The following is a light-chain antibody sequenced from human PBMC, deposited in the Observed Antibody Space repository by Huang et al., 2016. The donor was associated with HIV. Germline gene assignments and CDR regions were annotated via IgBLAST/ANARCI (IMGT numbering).Light chain of an antibody. CDR3: QQRSDWPPT. J-gene: IGKJ4*01. CDR2: DAS. V-gene: IGKV3-11*01. Sequence: EIVLTQSPATLSLSPGERATLSCRASRSVSSYLAWYQQKPGQAPRRLIYDASTRATGIPARFSGSGSGTDFTLNISSLEPEDFAVYYCQQRSDWPPTFGGGTKVEIK. CDR1: RSVSSY.